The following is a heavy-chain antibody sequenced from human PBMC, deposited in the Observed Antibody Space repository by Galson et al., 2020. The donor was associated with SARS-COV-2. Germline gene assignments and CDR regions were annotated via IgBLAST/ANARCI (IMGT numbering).Heavy chain of an antibody. CDR3: ARDQRDLVVIISYCEY. CDR2: ISRGGGRP. D-gene: IGHD3-3*01. CDR1: GFPYSNYV. J-gene: IGHJ4*02. V-gene: IGHV3-23*01. Sequence: GEYLKISCAASGFPYSNYVMAWVRQAPGKGLEWVSGISRGGGRPSYADSVKGRFTVSRDNSQNTLYLQMHSLSAEDTALYYCARDQRDLVVIISYCEYWGRGILVTVSS.